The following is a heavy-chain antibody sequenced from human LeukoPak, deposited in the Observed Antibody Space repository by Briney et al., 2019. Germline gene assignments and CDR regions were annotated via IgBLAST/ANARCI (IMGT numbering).Heavy chain of an antibody. CDR3: ARDGPGYYYYYGMDV. CDR1: GCSISSYY. Sequence: SETLSLTCTASGCSISSYYWSWIRQPAGKGLEWIGRIYTSGSTNYNPSLKSRVTMSVDTSKNQFSLKLSSVTAADTAVYYCARDGPGYYYYYGMDVWGQGTTVTVSS. CDR2: IYTSGST. J-gene: IGHJ6*02. V-gene: IGHV4-4*07.